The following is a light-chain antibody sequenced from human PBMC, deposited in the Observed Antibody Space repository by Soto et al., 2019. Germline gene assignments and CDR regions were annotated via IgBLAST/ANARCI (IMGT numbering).Light chain of an antibody. V-gene: IGKV3-15*01. Sequence: EIVMTQSPATLSVSPGERATLSCRASQSVSSNLAWYQQKPGQAPRLLIYGASTRATGIPARFSGSGSGTDFTLTISSLQSGDFAVYYCQQYNNWPYTFGQGTKLEIK. CDR3: QQYNNWPYT. J-gene: IGKJ2*01. CDR1: QSVSSN. CDR2: GAS.